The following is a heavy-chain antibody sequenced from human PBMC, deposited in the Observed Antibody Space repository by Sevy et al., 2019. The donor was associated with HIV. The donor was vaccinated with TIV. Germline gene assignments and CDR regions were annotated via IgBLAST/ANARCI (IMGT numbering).Heavy chain of an antibody. CDR3: ARGIGSADAFDI. Sequence: GGSLRLSCATSVFTFSSYSMNWVRQAPGKGLEWISYISTSSTVYYADSAKGRFTISRDNAKNSLYLQMNSLRDEDTAVYYCARGIGSADAFDIWGQGTMVTV. CDR1: VFTFSSYS. D-gene: IGHD2-21*01. V-gene: IGHV3-48*02. J-gene: IGHJ3*02. CDR2: ISTSSTV.